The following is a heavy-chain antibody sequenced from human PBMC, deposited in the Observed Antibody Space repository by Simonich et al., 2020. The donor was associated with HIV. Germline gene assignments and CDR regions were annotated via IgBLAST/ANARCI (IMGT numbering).Heavy chain of an antibody. D-gene: IGHD6-6*01. CDR3: ARPSFYSSSSPYYYYGMDV. CDR2: ISAYKRNT. Sequence: QVQLVQSGAEVKKPGASVKVSCKASGYTFTSYGISWVREAPGQGLESMGWISAYKRNTNYAQKLQDRVRLTTDTSTSTAYMGLRSLRSDATAVYYCARPSFYSSSSPYYYYGMDVWGQGTTVTVSS. J-gene: IGHJ6*02. V-gene: IGHV1-18*01. CDR1: GYTFTSYG.